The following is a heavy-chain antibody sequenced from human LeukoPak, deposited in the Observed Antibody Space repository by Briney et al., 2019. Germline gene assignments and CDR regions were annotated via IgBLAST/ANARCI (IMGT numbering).Heavy chain of an antibody. CDR3: ARDRGIAAAAPLDY. Sequence: SETLSLTCTVSGGSISSGGYYWSWIRQPPGKGLEWIGYIYHSGSTYYNPSLKSRVTISVDRSKNQFSLKLSSVTAADTAVYYCARDRGIAAAAPLDYWGQGTLVTVSS. CDR2: IYHSGST. J-gene: IGHJ4*02. D-gene: IGHD6-13*01. CDR1: GGSISSGGYY. V-gene: IGHV4-30-2*01.